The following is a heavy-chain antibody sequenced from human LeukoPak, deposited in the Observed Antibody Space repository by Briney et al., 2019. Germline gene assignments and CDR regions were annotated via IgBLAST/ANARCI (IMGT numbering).Heavy chain of an antibody. CDR2: IIPIFGTA. CDR3: ARDPYSSGSRYYFDY. CDR1: GGTFSSYA. Sequence: GASVKVSCKASGGTFSSYAISWVRQAPGQGLEWMGGIIPIFGTANYAQKFQGRVTITADESTSTAYMELSSLRSEDTAVYYCARDPYSSGSRYYFDYWGQGTLVTVSS. J-gene: IGHJ4*02. D-gene: IGHD6-19*01. V-gene: IGHV1-69*13.